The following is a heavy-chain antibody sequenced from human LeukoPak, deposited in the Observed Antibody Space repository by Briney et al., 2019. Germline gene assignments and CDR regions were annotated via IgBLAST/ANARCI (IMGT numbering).Heavy chain of an antibody. CDR3: AEAHWAYYYGSGSYLTH. D-gene: IGHD3-10*01. V-gene: IGHV3-9*01. CDR2: ISWNSGSI. J-gene: IGHJ4*02. CDR1: GFTFDDYA. Sequence: GGSLRLSCAASGFTFDDYAMHWVRQAPGKGLEWVSGISWNSGSIGYADSVKGRFTISRDNAKNSLYLQMNSLRAEDTALYYCAEAHWAYYYGSGSYLTHWGQGTLVTVSS.